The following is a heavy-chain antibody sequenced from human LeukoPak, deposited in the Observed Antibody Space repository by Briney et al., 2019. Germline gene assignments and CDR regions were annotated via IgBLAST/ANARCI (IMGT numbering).Heavy chain of an antibody. CDR1: GGSIRSDY. D-gene: IGHD2-2*01. J-gene: IGHJ4*02. Sequence: AETLTLTCTVSGGSIRSDYWSWIRQPPGKGLEWIGYIDYSGTTKLASTNYNPSLQRRGTISVDTSKSQFSLRVNSVTAADTAVYYCARGRTYATRFDYWGRGTLVTVSS. CDR2: IDYSGTTKLAST. CDR3: ARGRTYATRFDY. V-gene: IGHV4-59*01.